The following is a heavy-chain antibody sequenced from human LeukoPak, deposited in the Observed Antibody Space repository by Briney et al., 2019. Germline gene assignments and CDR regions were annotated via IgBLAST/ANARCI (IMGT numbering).Heavy chain of an antibody. CDR2: ISAISTYI. CDR1: GFTFSSYS. J-gene: IGHJ4*02. CDR3: ARDRSTNSYAEYFFDY. Sequence: PGGSLRLSCAASGFTFSSYSMNWVRQAPGKGLEWVSSISAISTYIYYADSVKGRFSISRDNAKNSLFLQMNSLRAGDTALYYCARDRSTNSYAEYFFDYWGQGTLVTVSS. D-gene: IGHD5-18*01. V-gene: IGHV3-21*01.